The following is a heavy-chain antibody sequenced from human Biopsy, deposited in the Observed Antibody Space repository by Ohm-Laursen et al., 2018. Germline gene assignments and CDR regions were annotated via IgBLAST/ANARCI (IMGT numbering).Heavy chain of an antibody. Sequence: SETLSLTCTVSGDSISSYYWSWIRQPPGKGLQWIGYVYYTGSTDYNSSLQSRVTISVDTSKNHFSLRLRSVTSADTAIYYCARDRGYYSDKTVPGYFDLWGRGTLVTVSS. CDR2: VYYTGST. V-gene: IGHV4-59*01. J-gene: IGHJ2*01. CDR3: ARDRGYYSDKTVPGYFDL. CDR1: GDSISSYY. D-gene: IGHD3-22*01.